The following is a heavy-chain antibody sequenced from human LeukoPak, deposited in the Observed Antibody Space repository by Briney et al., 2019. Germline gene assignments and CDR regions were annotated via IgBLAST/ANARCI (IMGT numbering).Heavy chain of an antibody. CDR2: IYYSGST. J-gene: IGHJ4*02. V-gene: IGHV4-39*07. CDR1: GGSISSSSYY. Sequence: SETLSLTCTLSGGSISSSSYYWGWIRQPPGKGLEWIGSIYYSGSTYYNPSLKSRVTISVDTSKNQFSLKLSSVTAADTAVYYCARGPLIRFLGSDYWGQGTLVTVSS. D-gene: IGHD3-3*01. CDR3: ARGPLIRFLGSDY.